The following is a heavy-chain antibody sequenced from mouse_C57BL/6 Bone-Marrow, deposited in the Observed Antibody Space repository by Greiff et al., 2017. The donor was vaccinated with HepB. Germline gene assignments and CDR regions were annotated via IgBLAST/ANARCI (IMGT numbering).Heavy chain of an antibody. D-gene: IGHD1-1*01. Sequence: VQLQESGAELARPGASVKLSCKASGYTFTSYGISWAKQRTGQGLEWIGEIYPRSGNTYYNEKFKGKATLTADKSSSTAYMELRSLTSEDSAVYFCAVLLLRRGYFDVWGTGTTVTVSS. V-gene: IGHV1-81*01. CDR3: AVLLLRRGYFDV. J-gene: IGHJ1*03. CDR1: GYTFTSYG. CDR2: IYPRSGNT.